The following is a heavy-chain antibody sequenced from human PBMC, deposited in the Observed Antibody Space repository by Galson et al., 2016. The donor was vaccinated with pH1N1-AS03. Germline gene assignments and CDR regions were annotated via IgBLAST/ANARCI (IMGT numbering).Heavy chain of an antibody. CDR1: GLEFSYFW. CDR3: VRDDDSSGYYPDS. J-gene: IGHJ4*02. D-gene: IGHD3-22*01. Sequence: SLRLSCAASGLEFSYFWMTWVQAPGKGPEWVANIKQDGGTTHYADSVKGRFTISRDNSKNTLYLQINSQRAEDTAVYYCVRDDDSSGYYPDSWGRGTLVTVSS. V-gene: IGHV3-7*01. CDR2: IKQDGGTT.